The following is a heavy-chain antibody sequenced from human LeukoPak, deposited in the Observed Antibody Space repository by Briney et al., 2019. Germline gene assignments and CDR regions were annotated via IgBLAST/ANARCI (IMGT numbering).Heavy chain of an antibody. V-gene: IGHV4-31*03. CDR1: GDSITIGNYY. CDR3: ARARTHYSDSSGLNWFDP. Sequence: SQTLSLTCTVSGDSITIGNYYWSWIRQLPGMGLEWIGNVFSSGSAYHNPSLKSRVSLAIDTSKNQFSLRLSSVTAADTAVYYCARARTHYSDSSGLNWFDPWGQGTLVTVSS. J-gene: IGHJ5*02. CDR2: VFSSGSA. D-gene: IGHD3-22*01.